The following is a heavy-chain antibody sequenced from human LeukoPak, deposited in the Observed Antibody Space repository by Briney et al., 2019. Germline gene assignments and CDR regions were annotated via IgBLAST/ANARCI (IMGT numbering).Heavy chain of an antibody. D-gene: IGHD1-26*01. CDR2: INPNSGGT. CDR1: GYTFTGYC. J-gene: IGHJ4*02. CDR3: ARDLEWELRAERGALDY. Sequence: ASVKVSCKASGYTFTGYCMHWVRQAPGQGLEWMGWINPNSGGTNYAQKFQGRVTMTRDTSISTAYMELSRLRSDDTAVYYCARDLEWELRAERGALDYWGQGTLVTVSS. V-gene: IGHV1-2*02.